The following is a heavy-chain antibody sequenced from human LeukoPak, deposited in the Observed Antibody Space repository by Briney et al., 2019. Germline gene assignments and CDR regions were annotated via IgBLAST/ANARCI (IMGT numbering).Heavy chain of an antibody. V-gene: IGHV3-15*01. J-gene: IGHJ4*02. D-gene: IGHD4-17*01. CDR3: TRAFGDYYFDY. CDR1: GFTFSNAW. Sequence: GGSLRLSCAASGFTFSNAWMSWVRQAPGKGLEWVGRIKSKTDGGTTDYAAPVKGRFTISRDDSKNTLYLQMNSLKTEDTAVYYCTRAFGDYYFDYWGQGTLVTVSS. CDR2: IKSKTDGGTT.